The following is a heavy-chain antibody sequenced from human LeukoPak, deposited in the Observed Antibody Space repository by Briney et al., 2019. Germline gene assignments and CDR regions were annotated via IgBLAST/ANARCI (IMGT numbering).Heavy chain of an antibody. CDR1: GYTFTSYG. CDR2: ISAYNGNT. Sequence: ASVKVSCKASGYTFTSYGISWVRQAPGQGLEWMGWISAYNGNTNYAQKLQGRVTMTTDTSTSTAYMELRSLRSDDTAVYYCARDEPRRLATLYGMDVWGQGTTVTVSS. V-gene: IGHV1-18*01. D-gene: IGHD6-19*01. CDR3: ARDEPRRLATLYGMDV. J-gene: IGHJ6*02.